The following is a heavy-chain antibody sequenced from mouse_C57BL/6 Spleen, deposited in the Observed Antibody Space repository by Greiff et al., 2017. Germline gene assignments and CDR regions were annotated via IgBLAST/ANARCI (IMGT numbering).Heavy chain of an antibody. D-gene: IGHD2-4*01. CDR2: ISDGGSYT. Sequence: EVHLVESGGGLVKPGGSLKLSCAASGFTFSSYAMSWVRQTPEKRLEWVATISDGGSYTYYPDNVKGRFTISRDNAKNNLYLQMSHLKSEDTAMYYCARKGDYEGFAYWGQGTLVTVSA. CDR1: GFTFSSYA. V-gene: IGHV5-4*01. J-gene: IGHJ3*01. CDR3: ARKGDYEGFAY.